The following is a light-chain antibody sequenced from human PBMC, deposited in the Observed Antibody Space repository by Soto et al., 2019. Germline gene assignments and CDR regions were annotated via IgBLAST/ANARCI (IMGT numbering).Light chain of an antibody. CDR2: DVS. V-gene: IGKV1-5*01. CDR1: QSISGW. CDR3: QQYNSYPWP. J-gene: IGKJ1*01. Sequence: DVQMTQSPSTLSASVGDRVTITCRASQSISGWLAWYQQKPGKAPKLLIYDVSSLESGVPSRFSGSGSGTEFTLAISSLQPDDFATYYCQQYNSYPWPFGQGTKVDIK.